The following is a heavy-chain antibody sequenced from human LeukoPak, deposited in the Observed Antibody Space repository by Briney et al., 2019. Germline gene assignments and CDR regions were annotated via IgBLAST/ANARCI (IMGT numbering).Heavy chain of an antibody. V-gene: IGHV3-74*01. Sequence: PGGSLRLSCAASGFTFDTFWMYWVRQPPGKGLVWVSRINRDGSTTTYADSVKGRFTISRDNAKSTLYLQLSSLRAEDTAVYYCARGYSVGDGGYLEHWGQGALVTVSS. D-gene: IGHD5-18*01. CDR1: GFTFDTFW. J-gene: IGHJ4*02. CDR3: ARGYSVGDGGYLEH. CDR2: INRDGSTT.